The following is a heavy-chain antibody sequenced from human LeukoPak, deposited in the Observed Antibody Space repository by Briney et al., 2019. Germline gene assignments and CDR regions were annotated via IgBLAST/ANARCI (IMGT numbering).Heavy chain of an antibody. D-gene: IGHD2-15*01. CDR3: AKDQIVVVVAATQYFDY. CDR1: GFTFSSYG. J-gene: IGHJ4*02. V-gene: IGHV3-30*02. CDR2: IRYDGSNK. Sequence: GGSLRLSCAASGFTFSSYGMHWVRQAPGKGLEWVAFIRYDGSNKYYADSVKGRFTISRDNSKNTLYLQMNSLRAEDTAVYYCAKDQIVVVVAATQYFDYWGQGTLVTVSS.